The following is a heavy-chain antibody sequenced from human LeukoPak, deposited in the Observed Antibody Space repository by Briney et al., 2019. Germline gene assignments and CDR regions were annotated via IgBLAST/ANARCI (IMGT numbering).Heavy chain of an antibody. D-gene: IGHD4-17*01. V-gene: IGHV3-11*01. J-gene: IGHJ6*02. CDR3: ARGDYGDYVPMYYYGMDV. Sequence: GGSLRLSCAASGFTFSDYYMSWLRQAPGKGLEWVSYISSSGSTIYYADSVKGRFTISRDNAKNSLYLQMNSLRAEDTAVYYCARGDYGDYVPMYYYGMDVWGQGTTVTVSS. CDR1: GFTFSDYY. CDR2: ISSSGSTI.